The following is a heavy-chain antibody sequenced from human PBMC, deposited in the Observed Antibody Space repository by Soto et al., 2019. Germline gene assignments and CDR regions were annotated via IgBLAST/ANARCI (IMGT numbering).Heavy chain of an antibody. Sequence: GESLKISCKASGYSFTSYWIGWVRQMPGKGLEWMGIIYPGDSDTIYSPSFRGQVTTSADKSISTAYLQWNSLKASDTAMYYCARPPYSASYYYFDQWGQGTPVTVSS. D-gene: IGHD1-26*01. CDR2: IYPGDSDT. CDR1: GYSFTSYW. CDR3: ARPPYSASYYYFDQ. V-gene: IGHV5-51*01. J-gene: IGHJ4*02.